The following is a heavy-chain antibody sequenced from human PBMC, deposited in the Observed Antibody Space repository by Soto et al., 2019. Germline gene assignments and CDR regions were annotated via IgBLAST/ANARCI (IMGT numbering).Heavy chain of an antibody. CDR2: ISSSSSYI. V-gene: IGHV3-21*01. Sequence: GGSLRLSCAASGFTFSSYSINWVRQAPGKGLEWVSSISSSSSYIYYADSVKGRFTISRDNAKNSLYLQMKSLRAEDTAVYYCARGRIFGVVNPYYYYGMDVWGQGTTVTVSS. J-gene: IGHJ6*02. CDR3: ARGRIFGVVNPYYYYGMDV. CDR1: GFTFSSYS. D-gene: IGHD3-3*01.